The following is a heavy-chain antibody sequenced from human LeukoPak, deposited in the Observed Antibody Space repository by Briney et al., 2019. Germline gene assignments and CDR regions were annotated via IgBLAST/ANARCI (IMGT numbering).Heavy chain of an antibody. CDR3: ARDVHDSSGYYYPGIDY. V-gene: IGHV4-4*07. D-gene: IGHD3-22*01. J-gene: IGHJ4*02. CDR2: IYTSGST. Sequence: SETLSLTCTVSGGSLSSYYWSWIRQPAGKGLEWIGRIYTSGSTNYNPSLKSRVTISVDKSKNQFSLKLSSVTAADTAVYYCARDVHDSSGYYYPGIDYWGQGTLVTVSS. CDR1: GGSLSSYY.